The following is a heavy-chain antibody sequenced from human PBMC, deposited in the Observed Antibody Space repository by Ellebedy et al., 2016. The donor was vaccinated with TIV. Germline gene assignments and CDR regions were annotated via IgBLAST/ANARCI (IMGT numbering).Heavy chain of an antibody. J-gene: IGHJ3*02. D-gene: IGHD3-10*01. CDR2: ISYDGTQK. V-gene: IGHV3-30*18. Sequence: GESLKISCSASGFTFNTYGMHWVRQAPGKGLEWVALISYDGTQKYYADSLMGRFTISRHNSRNTVYLQMDSLRSEDTAIYYCTKEQGVTMVRGVPDAFDIWGHGTLVTVSS. CDR3: TKEQGVTMVRGVPDAFDI. CDR1: GFTFNTYG.